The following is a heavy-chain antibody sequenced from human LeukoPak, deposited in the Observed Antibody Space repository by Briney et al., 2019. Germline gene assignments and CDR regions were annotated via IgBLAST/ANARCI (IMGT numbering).Heavy chain of an antibody. CDR2: IIPILGIA. D-gene: IGHD3-3*01. J-gene: IGHJ4*02. V-gene: IGHV1-69*04. CDR3: ARDLYYDFWSGYAPSEHAIDY. Sequence: GASVKVSCKASGGTFSSYAISWVRQAPGQGLEWMGRIIPILGIANYAQKFQGRVTITADKSTSTAYMELSSLRSDDTAVYYCARDLYYDFWSGYAPSEHAIDYWGQGTLVTVSS. CDR1: GGTFSSYA.